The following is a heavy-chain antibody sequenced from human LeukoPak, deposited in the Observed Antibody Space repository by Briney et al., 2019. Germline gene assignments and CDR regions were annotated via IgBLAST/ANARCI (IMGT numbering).Heavy chain of an antibody. V-gene: IGHV1-18*01. CDR1: GYTFTSYG. CDR3: ARDQDSSGYYSGGDY. CDR2: ISAYNGNT. J-gene: IGHJ4*02. D-gene: IGHD3-22*01. Sequence: ASVTVSFKSSGYTFTSYGISWVRQAPGQGLEWMGWISAYNGNTNYAHKLQGRVTMTTDTSTSTAYMELRSLRSDDTAVYYCARDQDSSGYYSGGDYWGQGTLVTVSS.